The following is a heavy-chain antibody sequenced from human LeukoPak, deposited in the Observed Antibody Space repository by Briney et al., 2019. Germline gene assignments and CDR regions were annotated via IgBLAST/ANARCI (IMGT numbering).Heavy chain of an antibody. J-gene: IGHJ3*02. CDR1: GYTFTSYW. CDR3: ARHGFFDILTGSDAFDI. Sequence: GESLKISCKGSGYTFTSYWIGWVRQVPGKGLECMGIIYPGDSDTRYSPSFQGQVTISADKYISTAYLQWSSLKASDTAMYYCARHGFFDILTGSDAFDIWGQGTMVTVSS. CDR2: IYPGDSDT. D-gene: IGHD3-9*01. V-gene: IGHV5-51*01.